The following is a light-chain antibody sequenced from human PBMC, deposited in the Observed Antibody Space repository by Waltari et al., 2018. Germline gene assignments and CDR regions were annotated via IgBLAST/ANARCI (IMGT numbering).Light chain of an antibody. CDR3: AAWTDTSKIV. CDR2: ELS. Sequence: QSALTQPPSVSGSPGQSVTISCTGTTSDLVGYSRISWYQQAPGTAPKLLIFELSNRPSGVPDRFFGSKSGNTASLTISDLQAEDESHYYCAAWTDTSKIVFGGGTRVTVL. V-gene: IGLV2-18*02. J-gene: IGLJ2*01. CDR1: TSDLVGYSR.